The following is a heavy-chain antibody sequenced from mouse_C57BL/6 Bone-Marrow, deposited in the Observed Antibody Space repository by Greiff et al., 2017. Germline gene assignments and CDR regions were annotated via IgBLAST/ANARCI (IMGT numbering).Heavy chain of an antibody. CDR1: GFSLTSYG. V-gene: IGHV2-6*03. D-gene: IGHD1-1*01. CDR3: ARESYYYGSSYYAMDY. CDR2: IWSDGST. Sequence: VHLVESGPGLVAPSQSLSITCTVSGFSLTSYGVHWVRQPPGKGLEWLVVIWSDGSTTYNSALKSRLSISKDNSKSQVFLKMNSLQTDDTAMYYCARESYYYGSSYYAMDYWGQGTSVTVSS. J-gene: IGHJ4*01.